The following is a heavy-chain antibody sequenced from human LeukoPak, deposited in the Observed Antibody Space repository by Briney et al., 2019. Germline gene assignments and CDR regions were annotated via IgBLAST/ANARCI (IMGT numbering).Heavy chain of an antibody. CDR2: ISSSSSYI. CDR3: ARGGGAVALYYFDY. CDR1: EFTFSDYS. D-gene: IGHD6-19*01. J-gene: IGHJ4*02. V-gene: IGHV3-21*01. Sequence: PGGSLRLSCAASEFTFSDYSMNWVRQAPGKGLEWVSSISSSSSYIYYADSVKGRFTISRDNAKNSLYLQMNSLRAEDAAVYYCARGGGAVALYYFDYWGQGTLVTVSS.